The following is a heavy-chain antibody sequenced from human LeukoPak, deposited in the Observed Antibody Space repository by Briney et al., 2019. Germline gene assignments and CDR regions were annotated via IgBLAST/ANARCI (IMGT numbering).Heavy chain of an antibody. Sequence: PGGSLRLSCAASGFSFSSFWMSWVRQAPGKGLEWVANIKQDGSEKYYVDSVKGRFTISRDNAKNSLYLQMNSLRTEDTAVYYCARDLGGYDYWGQGTLVTVSS. J-gene: IGHJ4*02. CDR3: ARDLGGYDY. CDR1: GFSFSSFW. D-gene: IGHD5-12*01. V-gene: IGHV3-7*01. CDR2: IKQDGSEK.